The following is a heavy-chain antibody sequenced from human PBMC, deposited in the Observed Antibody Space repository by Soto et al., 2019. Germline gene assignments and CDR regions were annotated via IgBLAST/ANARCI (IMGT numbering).Heavy chain of an antibody. CDR2: IYYSGST. CDR1: GGSISSYY. V-gene: IGHV4-59*01. CDR3: AREIGITMVRRYFDY. J-gene: IGHJ4*02. D-gene: IGHD3-10*01. Sequence: SETLSLTCTVSGGSISSYYWSWIRQPPGKGLEWIGYIYYSGSTNYNPSLKSRVTISVDTSKNQFSLKLSSVTAADTAVYYCAREIGITMVRRYFDYWGQGTLVTSPQ.